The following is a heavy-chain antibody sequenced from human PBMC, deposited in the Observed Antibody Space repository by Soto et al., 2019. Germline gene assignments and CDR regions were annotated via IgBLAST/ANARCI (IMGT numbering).Heavy chain of an antibody. CDR2: INHSGST. CDR1: GGSFSGYY. Sequence: QVQLQQWGAGLLKPSETLSLTCAVYGGSFSGYYWSWIRQPPGKGLEWIGEINHSGSTNYNPSLKLRFTRSVDTSKNQFSLKPSSLTAADTAVYYCARCRGSYGPLLYYFDYWGQGTLVTVSS. D-gene: IGHD5-18*01. V-gene: IGHV4-34*01. CDR3: ARCRGSYGPLLYYFDY. J-gene: IGHJ4*02.